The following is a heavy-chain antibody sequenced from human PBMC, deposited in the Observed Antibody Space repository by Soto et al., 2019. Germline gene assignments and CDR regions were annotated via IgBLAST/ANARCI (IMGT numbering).Heavy chain of an antibody. CDR1: GYTFTDYR. Sequence: QVQLVQSGVEVKKPGASVKVSCKASGYTFTDYRMIWVRQAPGQGLEWMGIINPSGGSTNYTPNLQGRITLTRDSFTSTVYMELSNLRSEDTAVYYCARPAGRLANWFDPWGQGTLVTVSS. CDR3: ARPAGRLANWFDP. CDR2: INPSGGST. J-gene: IGHJ5*02. V-gene: IGHV1-46*04. D-gene: IGHD6-6*01.